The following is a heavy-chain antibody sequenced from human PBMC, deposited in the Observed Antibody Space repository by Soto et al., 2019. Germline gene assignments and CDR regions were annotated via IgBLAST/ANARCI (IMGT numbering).Heavy chain of an antibody. J-gene: IGHJ6*02. V-gene: IGHV1-2*04. Sequence: ASGQLTSKASGYTFTGYYEHCGRQAPGQGLKWMGWINPNSGGTNYAQKFQGWVTMTRDTSISTAYMALSRLRSDDTAVYYCARDRLATYYEFGSCYSLDYYGSSVSGQGATVTVSS. CDR3: ARDRLATYYEFGSCYSLDYYGSSV. D-gene: IGHD3-3*01. CDR2: INPNSGGT. CDR1: GYTFTGYY.